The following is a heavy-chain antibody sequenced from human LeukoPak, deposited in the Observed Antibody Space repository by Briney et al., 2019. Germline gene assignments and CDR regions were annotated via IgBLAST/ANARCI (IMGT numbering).Heavy chain of an antibody. CDR1: GGSFSSYY. CDR3: ARHPMGDY. V-gene: IGHV4-39*01. Sequence: PSETLSLTCAVYGGSFSSYYWGWIRQPPGKGLEWIGSIYYSGSTYYNPSLKSRVTISVDTSKNQFSLKLSSVTAADTAVYYCARHPMGDYWGQGTLVTVSS. D-gene: IGHD3-10*01. J-gene: IGHJ4*02. CDR2: IYYSGST.